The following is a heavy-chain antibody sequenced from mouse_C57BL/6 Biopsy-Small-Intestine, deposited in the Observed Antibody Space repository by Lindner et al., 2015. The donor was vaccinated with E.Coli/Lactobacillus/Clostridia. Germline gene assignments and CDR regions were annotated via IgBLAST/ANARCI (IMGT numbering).Heavy chain of an antibody. J-gene: IGHJ1*01. Sequence: SVKVSCKASGYTFRDYYIQWVREAPGQGLEWMGWINPNSGATNYAQKFQGRNTMTSDTSISTAYMELSGLRPDDTAVSYCARGVMIRGPIIHGGMDVWGQGTTVNRLL. D-gene: IGHD2-4*01. CDR1: GYTFRDYY. CDR3: ARGVMIRGPIIHGGMDV. V-gene: IGHV1-72*04. CDR2: INPNSGAT.